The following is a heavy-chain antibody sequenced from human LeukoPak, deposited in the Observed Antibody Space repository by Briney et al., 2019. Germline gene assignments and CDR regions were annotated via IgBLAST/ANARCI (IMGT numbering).Heavy chain of an antibody. D-gene: IGHD4-11*01. V-gene: IGHV1-24*01. CDR3: ATDLFHLQFRRSNDY. CDR2: FDPEDGET. CDR1: GYTLTELS. Sequence: ASVKVSCKVSGYTLTELSMHWVRQAPGKGLEWMGGFDPEDGETIYAQKFQGRVTMTEDTPTDTAYMELSSLRSEDTAVYYCATDLFHLQFRRSNDYWGQGTLVTVSS. J-gene: IGHJ4*02.